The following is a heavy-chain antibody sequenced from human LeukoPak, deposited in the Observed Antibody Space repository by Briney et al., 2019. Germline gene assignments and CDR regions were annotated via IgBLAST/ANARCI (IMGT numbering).Heavy chain of an antibody. V-gene: IGHV4-34*01. CDR2: IYSSGST. CDR1: GESFSGYY. J-gene: IGHJ3*02. D-gene: IGHD3-10*01. CDR3: ARSDGYGLIGI. Sequence: SETLSLTCAVYGESFSGYYWGWIRQPPGKTLEWIGSIYSSGSTYYNPSLKSRVIILFDTAKNHFSLNLSSVTAADTAVYYCARSDGYGLIGIWGQGTMVTVSS.